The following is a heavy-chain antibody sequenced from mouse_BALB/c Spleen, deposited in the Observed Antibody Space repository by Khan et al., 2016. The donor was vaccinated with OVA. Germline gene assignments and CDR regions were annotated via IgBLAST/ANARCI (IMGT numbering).Heavy chain of an antibody. CDR1: GYTFTSYW. V-gene: IGHV1-5*01. J-gene: IGHJ2*01. D-gene: IGHD1-1*02. CDR3: SRNGFGSDESWDF. Sequence: VQLQQSGTVLARPGASVKMSCKASGYTFTSYWMQWVKQRPGQGLEWIGAIYPGNSGTNYNQSFKGKAKLTAVTFTSTAFMELNSQTNEDSAVYYCSRNGFGSDESWDFWGQGTTLTVSS. CDR2: IYPGNSGT.